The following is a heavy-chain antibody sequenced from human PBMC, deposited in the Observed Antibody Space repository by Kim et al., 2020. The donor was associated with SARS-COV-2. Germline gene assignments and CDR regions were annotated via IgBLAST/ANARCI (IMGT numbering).Heavy chain of an antibody. V-gene: IGHV4-61*07. Sequence: NYSPSLKSRVTISVDTSKNQFSRKLSSVTAADTAVYYCAGLYGDYVFFDYWGQGTLVTVSS. CDR3: AGLYGDYVFFDY. D-gene: IGHD4-17*01. J-gene: IGHJ4*02.